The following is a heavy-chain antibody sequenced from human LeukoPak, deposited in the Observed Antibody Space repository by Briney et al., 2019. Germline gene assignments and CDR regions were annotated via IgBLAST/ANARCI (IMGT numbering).Heavy chain of an antibody. CDR2: ISASGP. CDR1: GFTFSSYA. V-gene: IGHV3-23*01. D-gene: IGHD3-22*01. J-gene: IGHJ4*02. CDR3: AKDHESDGYPCLDH. Sequence: TGGSLRLSCAASGFTFSSYAMSWVRQAPGEGLEWVSTISASGPYYADAVRGRFTISRDNSRNTLSLQMDSLRAEDTAVYYCAKDHESDGYPCLDHWGLGTLVTVSS.